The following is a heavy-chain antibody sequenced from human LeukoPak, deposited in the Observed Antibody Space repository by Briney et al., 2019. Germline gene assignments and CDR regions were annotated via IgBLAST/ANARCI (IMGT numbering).Heavy chain of an antibody. V-gene: IGHV4-30-4*08. Sequence: PSQTLSLTCTVSGGSISSGISYWSWIRQHPGKGLEWIGYIYYSGSTYYNPSLKSRVTISVDTSKNQFSLKLSSVTAADTAVYYCARLPPSRIFGVATNWFDPWGQGTLVTVSS. CDR3: ARLPPSRIFGVATNWFDP. D-gene: IGHD3-3*02. CDR2: IYYSGST. CDR1: GGSISSGISY. J-gene: IGHJ5*02.